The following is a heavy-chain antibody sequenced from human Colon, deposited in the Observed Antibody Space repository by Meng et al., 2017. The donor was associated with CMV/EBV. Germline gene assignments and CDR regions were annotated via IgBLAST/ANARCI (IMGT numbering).Heavy chain of an antibody. D-gene: IGHD3-3*01. CDR3: ARTDYYDFG. V-gene: IGHV4-34*01. CDR2: INHSGST. J-gene: IGHJ4*02. Sequence: QGRLHQWGARLLSGSETLSLTCSVYGGCFSGYYWSWIRQPPGKGLEWIGEINHSGSTNYNPSLKSRVTISVDTSKNQFSLKLSSVTAADTAVYYCARTDYYDFGWGQGTLVTVSS. CDR1: GGCFSGYY.